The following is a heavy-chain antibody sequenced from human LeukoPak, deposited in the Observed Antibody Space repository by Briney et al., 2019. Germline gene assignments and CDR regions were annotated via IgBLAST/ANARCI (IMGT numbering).Heavy chain of an antibody. CDR3: ASLRVGSSFGYQYYIDV. V-gene: IGHV4-34*01. CDR2: INHSGST. J-gene: IGHJ6*03. D-gene: IGHD6-13*01. CDR1: GGSISIYY. Sequence: SETLSLTCSVSGGSISIYYWTWIRQIPGKGLEWIGEINHSGSTNYNPSLKSRVTISVDTSKNQFSLKLSSVTAADTAVYYCASLRVGSSFGYQYYIDVWGKGTTVTVSS.